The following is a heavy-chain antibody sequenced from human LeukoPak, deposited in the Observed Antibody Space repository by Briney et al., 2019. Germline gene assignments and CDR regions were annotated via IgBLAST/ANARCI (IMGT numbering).Heavy chain of an antibody. CDR2: IKSKTDGGTT. CDR1: GFTFSNAW. CDR3: TTAISYYYDSSAVIRRYFDY. J-gene: IGHJ4*02. Sequence: PGGSLRLSCAASGFTFSNAWMSWVRQAPGKGLEWVGRIKSKTDGGTTDYAAPVKGRFTISRDDSKNTLYLQMNSLKTEDTAVYYCTTAISYYYDSSAVIRRYFDYWGQGTLVTVSS. D-gene: IGHD3-22*01. V-gene: IGHV3-15*01.